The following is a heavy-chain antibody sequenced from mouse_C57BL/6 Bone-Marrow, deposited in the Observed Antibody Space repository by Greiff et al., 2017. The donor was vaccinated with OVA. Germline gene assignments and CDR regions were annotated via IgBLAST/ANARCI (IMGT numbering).Heavy chain of an antibody. Sequence: EVQLVESGGGLVQPGGSLSLSCAASGFTFTAYYMSWVRQPPGKALEWLGFIRNKANGYTTEYSASVKGRFTISRDNAQSILYLQKNAQRADDSATYYWAGYYARDYWGQGTSVTVSS. J-gene: IGHJ4*01. CDR3: AGYYARDY. CDR1: GFTFTAYY. V-gene: IGHV7-3*01. CDR2: IRNKANGYTT.